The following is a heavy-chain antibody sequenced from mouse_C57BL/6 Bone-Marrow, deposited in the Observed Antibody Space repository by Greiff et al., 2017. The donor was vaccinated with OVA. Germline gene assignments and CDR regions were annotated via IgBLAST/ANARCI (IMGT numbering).Heavy chain of an antibody. CDR3: ARSGGLDY. CDR2: IYPGSGNT. V-gene: IGHV1-76*01. Sequence: VQLQQSGAELVRPGASVKLSCKASGYTFTDYYINWVKQRPGQGLEWIARIYPGSGNTYYNEKFKGKATLTAAKSSSTAYMQLSSLTSEDSAVYFCARSGGLDYWGQGTTLTVSS. CDR1: GYTFTDYY. D-gene: IGHD4-1*01. J-gene: IGHJ2*01.